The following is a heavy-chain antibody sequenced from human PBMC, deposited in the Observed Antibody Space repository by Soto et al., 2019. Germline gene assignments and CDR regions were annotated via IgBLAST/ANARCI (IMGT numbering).Heavy chain of an antibody. CDR1: GYNFAGYW. CDR2: IYPSDSDT. D-gene: IGHD3-3*01. Sequence: GESLKLSCKCSGYNFAGYWIAWVRQMPGKGLELMGIIYPSDSDTRYRPSFQGQVTISADKSISSAYLQWSSLRASDTAMYYCARGGVSTRTFDYWGQGTTVTVSS. V-gene: IGHV5-51*01. CDR3: ARGGVSTRTFDY. J-gene: IGHJ4*02.